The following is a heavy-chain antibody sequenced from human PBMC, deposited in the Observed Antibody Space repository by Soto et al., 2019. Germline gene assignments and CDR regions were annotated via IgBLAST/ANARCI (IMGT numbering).Heavy chain of an antibody. J-gene: IGHJ6*02. V-gene: IGHV3-30*18. CDR2: ISYDGSNK. CDR3: ANPGSVTALYYGMDV. D-gene: IGHD5-18*01. CDR1: GFTFSSYG. Sequence: GGSLRLSCAASGFTFSSYGMHWVRQPPGKGLERVAVISYDGSNKYYADSVKGRFTISRDNSKNTLYLQMNSLRAEDTAVYYCANPGSVTALYYGMDVWGQGTTVTVSS.